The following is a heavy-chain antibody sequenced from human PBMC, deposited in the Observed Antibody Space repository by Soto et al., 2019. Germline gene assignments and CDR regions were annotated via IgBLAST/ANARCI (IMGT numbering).Heavy chain of an antibody. CDR1: GSPFSTYG. D-gene: IGHD3-3*02. J-gene: IGHJ4*02. Sequence: EVQVVESGGGLVKPGGSLGLSCTASGSPFSTYGMNWVRQAPGKGLEWVSSISNGGNYIYYADSVQGRFTISRDNAKNSLYLQMNSLRAEDTAVYFCARDESAGSSIRYWGQGTLVTVSS. V-gene: IGHV3-21*01. CDR3: ARDESAGSSIRY. CDR2: ISNGGNYI.